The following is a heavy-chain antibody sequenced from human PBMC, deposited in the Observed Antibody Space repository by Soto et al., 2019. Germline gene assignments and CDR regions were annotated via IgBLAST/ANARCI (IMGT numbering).Heavy chain of an antibody. CDR2: IYHGGST. J-gene: IGHJ5*02. D-gene: IGHD6-13*01. V-gene: IGHV4-4*02. Sequence: QVRLQQSGPGLVKPSGTLSLTCAVSGGSISSSNWWSWVRQPPGKGLEWIGEIYHGGSTNYNPSLKSRVTISVDKSNNQFSLKLRSVTAADTAVYYCARALEAAANNWFDPWGQGTLVTVSS. CDR3: ARALEAAANNWFDP. CDR1: GGSISSSNW.